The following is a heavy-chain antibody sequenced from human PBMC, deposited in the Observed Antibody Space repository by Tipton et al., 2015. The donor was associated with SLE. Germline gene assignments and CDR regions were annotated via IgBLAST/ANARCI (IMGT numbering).Heavy chain of an antibody. D-gene: IGHD3-3*01. V-gene: IGHV4-39*07. J-gene: IGHJ3*02. CDR2: MYYSGST. Sequence: TLSLTCSVSGDSIISSSYYWGWIRQPPGKGLEWIGSMYYSGSTYYNPSLKSRVTISVDTSKNQFSLMLRSVTAADTAMYYCARDGPYYDFWSGMGTFDIWGQGTMVTVSS. CDR3: ARDGPYYDFWSGMGTFDI. CDR1: GDSIISSSYY.